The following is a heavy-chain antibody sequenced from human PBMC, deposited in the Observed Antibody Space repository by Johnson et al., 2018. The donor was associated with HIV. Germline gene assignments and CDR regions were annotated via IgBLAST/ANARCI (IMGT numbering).Heavy chain of an antibody. D-gene: IGHD3-22*01. V-gene: IGHV3-30*03. CDR3: ARGFGNSGYYYGRFGAFDI. CDR1: GFTFSDYY. J-gene: IGHJ3*02. Sequence: QVQLVESGGGLVKPGGSLRLSCAASGFTFSDYYMSWIRQAPGKGLEWVAVISYDGSNKYYADSVKGRFTISRDNSKNTLYLQMNSLRAEDTALYYCARGFGNSGYYYGRFGAFDIWGQGTMVTVSS. CDR2: ISYDGSNK.